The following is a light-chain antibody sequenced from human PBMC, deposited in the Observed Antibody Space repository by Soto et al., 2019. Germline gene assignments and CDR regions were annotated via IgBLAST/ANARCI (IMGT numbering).Light chain of an antibody. J-gene: IGLJ2*01. Sequence: QPVLTQSPSASASLGASVKLTCTLSSGHSSYAIAWHQQQPEKGPRYLMKLNSDGSHSKGDGIPDRFSGSSSGAERYLTISSLQSEDEADYYCAAWDDSLNGLFGGGTKLTVL. CDR3: AAWDDSLNGL. V-gene: IGLV4-69*01. CDR2: LNSDGSH. CDR1: SGHSSYA.